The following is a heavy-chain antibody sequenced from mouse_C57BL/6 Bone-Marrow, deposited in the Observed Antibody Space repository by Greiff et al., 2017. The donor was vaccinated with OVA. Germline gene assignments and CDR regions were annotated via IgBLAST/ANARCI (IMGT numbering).Heavy chain of an antibody. Sequence: DVQLQESGPELVKPGASVKIPCKASGYTFTDYNMDWVKQSHGKSLEWIGDINPNNGGTIYNQKFKGKATLTVDKSSSTAYMELRSLTSEDTAVYYCARGGLTGPYWYFDVWGKGTTVTVSS. CDR3: ARGGLTGPYWYFDV. CDR2: INPNNGGT. V-gene: IGHV1-18*01. D-gene: IGHD4-1*01. CDR1: GYTFTDYN. J-gene: IGHJ1*03.